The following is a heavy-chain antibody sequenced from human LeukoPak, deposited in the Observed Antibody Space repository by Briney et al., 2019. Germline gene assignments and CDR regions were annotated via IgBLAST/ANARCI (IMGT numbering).Heavy chain of an antibody. CDR2: ISAYNGNT. V-gene: IGHV1-18*01. Sequence: ASVKVSCKASGYTFTSYGISWVRQAPGQGLEWMGWISAYNGNTNYAQKLQGRVTVTTDTSTSTAYMELRSLRSDDTAVYYCARDPIPGAAAHGSGRRRVYYMDVWGKGTTVTISS. J-gene: IGHJ6*03. CDR1: GYTFTSYG. D-gene: IGHD3-10*01. CDR3: ARDPIPGAAAHGSGRRRVYYMDV.